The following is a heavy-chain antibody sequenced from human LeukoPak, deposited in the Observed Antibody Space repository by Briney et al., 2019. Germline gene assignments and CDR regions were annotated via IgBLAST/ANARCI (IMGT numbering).Heavy chain of an antibody. V-gene: IGHV3-74*01. CDR1: GFTFSSSW. CDR3: AKGKPYYYDSSGYFSE. Sequence: PGGSLRLSCAASGFTFSSSWMHWVRQAPEKGLAWVSRINSDGSSTSYADSVKGRFTISRDNSKNTLYLQMNSLRAEDTAVYYCAKGKPYYYDSSGYFSEWGQGTLVTVSS. D-gene: IGHD3-22*01. J-gene: IGHJ4*02. CDR2: INSDGSST.